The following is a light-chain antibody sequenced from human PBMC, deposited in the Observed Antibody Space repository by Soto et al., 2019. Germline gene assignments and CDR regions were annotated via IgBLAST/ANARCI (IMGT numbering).Light chain of an antibody. J-gene: IGLJ1*01. CDR3: SSYTNINTRAGV. V-gene: IGLV2-14*01. CDR2: EVT. CDR1: SGDIGSYNR. Sequence: QSALTQPASVSGSPGQSITISCTGTSGDIGSYNRVSWYQQHPGKAPKLIIYEVTDRSSGVSNRFSGSKSGNTASLTISGLQAEDEAEYYCSSYTNINTRAGVFGTGTKVTVL.